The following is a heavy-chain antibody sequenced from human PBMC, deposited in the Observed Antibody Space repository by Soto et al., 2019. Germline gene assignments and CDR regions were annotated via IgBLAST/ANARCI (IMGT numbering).Heavy chain of an antibody. CDR1: GCSISSYY. V-gene: IGHV4-59*01. Sequence: SETLSLTCTVSGCSISSYYWSWIRQPPGKGLEWIGYIYYSGSTNYNPSLKSRVTISVDTSKNQFSLKLSSVTAADTAVYYCASDIAVAGTNYYYYGMDVWGQGTTVTVSS. CDR3: ASDIAVAGTNYYYYGMDV. CDR2: IYYSGST. J-gene: IGHJ6*02. D-gene: IGHD6-19*01.